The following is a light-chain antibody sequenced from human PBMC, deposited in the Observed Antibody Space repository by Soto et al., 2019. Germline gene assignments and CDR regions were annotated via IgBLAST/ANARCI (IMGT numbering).Light chain of an antibody. Sequence: QSVLTQPASVSGSPGQSITISCTGTSSDVGGYNYVSWYQQHPGKAPKLMIYEVSNRPSGVSNRFSGSKSGNTASLTISGPQAEDEADYYCSSYTSSSTSVVFGGGTQLTVL. CDR2: EVS. CDR1: SSDVGGYNY. J-gene: IGLJ2*01. V-gene: IGLV2-14*01. CDR3: SSYTSSSTSVV.